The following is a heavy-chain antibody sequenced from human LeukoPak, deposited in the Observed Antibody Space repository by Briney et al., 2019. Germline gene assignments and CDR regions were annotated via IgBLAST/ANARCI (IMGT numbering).Heavy chain of an antibody. CDR3: ARCPYYYDSSGYNQYDY. V-gene: IGHV1-69*04. CDR1: GGTLSSYA. D-gene: IGHD3-22*01. CDR2: IIPIFGIA. J-gene: IGHJ4*02. Sequence: SVKVSCKASGGTLSSYAISWVRQAPGQGLEWMGRIIPIFGIANYAQKFQGRVTITADKSTSTAYMELSSLRSEDTAVYYCARCPYYYDSSGYNQYDYWGQGTLVTGSS.